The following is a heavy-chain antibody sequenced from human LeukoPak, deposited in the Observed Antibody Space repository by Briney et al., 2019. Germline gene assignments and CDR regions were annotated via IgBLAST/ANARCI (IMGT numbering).Heavy chain of an antibody. CDR1: GGSISSSNW. Sequence: PSGTLSLTCAVSGGSISSSNWWSWVRPPPGKGLEWIGEIYHSGSTNYNPSLKSRVTISVDTSKNQFSLKLSSVTAADTAVYYCARSLIWNWFDPWGQGTLVTVSS. CDR3: ARSLIWNWFDP. V-gene: IGHV4-4*02. J-gene: IGHJ5*02. CDR2: IYHSGST. D-gene: IGHD2-8*01.